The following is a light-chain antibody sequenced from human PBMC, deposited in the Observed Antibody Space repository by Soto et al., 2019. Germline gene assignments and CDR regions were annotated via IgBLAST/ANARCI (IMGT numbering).Light chain of an antibody. CDR2: GNN. Sequence: QSVLTQPPSVSGAPGQRVTISCTGSGSNIGAGYDVHWYQQVPGTAPKLLIYGNNNRPSGVPDRFSGSKSGTSASLAITGLQAEDEADYYCQSYDSRNVVFGGGTQLTVL. CDR1: GSNIGAGYD. V-gene: IGLV1-40*01. J-gene: IGLJ2*01. CDR3: QSYDSRNVV.